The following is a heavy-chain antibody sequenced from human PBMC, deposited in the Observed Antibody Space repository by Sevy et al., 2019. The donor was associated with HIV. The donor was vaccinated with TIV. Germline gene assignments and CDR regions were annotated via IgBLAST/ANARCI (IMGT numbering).Heavy chain of an antibody. V-gene: IGHV3-48*02. CDR3: ASSDATSRFGYYYFAMDF. CDR2: ISYTSTTI. CDR1: GFTFNTYN. D-gene: IGHD3-22*01. Sequence: GSLRLSCAVSGFTFNTYNMNWVRQAPGKGLEWVSYISYTSTTIYYADSGRGRFTISRDNAKNTLYLQMNSLRDENTAVYYCASSDATSRFGYYYFAMDFWGQGTSVTVSS. J-gene: IGHJ6*02.